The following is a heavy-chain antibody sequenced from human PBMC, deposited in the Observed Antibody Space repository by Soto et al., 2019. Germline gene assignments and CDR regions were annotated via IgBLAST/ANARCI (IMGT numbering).Heavy chain of an antibody. D-gene: IGHD3-10*01. CDR1: GFTFSSYA. Sequence: GGSLGLSCAASGFTFSSYAMSWVRQAPGKGLEWVSGISGSSGSTFYADSVKGRCTVSRDNSKNTLYLQMNRLRAEDTALYYCAKSNRSTAQAGIDHWGQGRLVTVSS. J-gene: IGHJ4*02. V-gene: IGHV3-23*01. CDR2: ISGSSGST. CDR3: AKSNRSTAQAGIDH.